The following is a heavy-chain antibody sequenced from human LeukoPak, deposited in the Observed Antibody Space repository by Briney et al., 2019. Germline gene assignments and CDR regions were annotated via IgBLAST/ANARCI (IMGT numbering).Heavy chain of an antibody. J-gene: IGHJ4*02. CDR3: ARYLLSLEWQLTTFLDY. CDR1: GFTFSSYA. D-gene: IGHD1-26*01. V-gene: IGHV3-30*04. Sequence: GRSLRLSCAASGFTFSSYAMHWVRQAPGKGLEWVAVISYDGSNKYYAASVKGRFTISRDNSKNTLYLQIKSLRAEDMAVYYCARYLLSLEWQLTTFLDYWGQATLVTVSS. CDR2: ISYDGSNK.